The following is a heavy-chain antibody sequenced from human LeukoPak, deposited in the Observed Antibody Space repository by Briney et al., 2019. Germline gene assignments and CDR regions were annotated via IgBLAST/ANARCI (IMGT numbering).Heavy chain of an antibody. CDR2: IILIFGTA. Sequence: SVKVSCKASGGTFSSYAISWVRQAPGQGLEWMGGIILIFGTANYAQKFQGRVTITTDESTSTAYMELSSLRSEDTAVYYCARGDGSTVTTFYEFDYWGQGTLVTVSS. V-gene: IGHV1-69*05. CDR1: GGTFSSYA. J-gene: IGHJ4*02. D-gene: IGHD4-17*01. CDR3: ARGDGSTVTTFYEFDY.